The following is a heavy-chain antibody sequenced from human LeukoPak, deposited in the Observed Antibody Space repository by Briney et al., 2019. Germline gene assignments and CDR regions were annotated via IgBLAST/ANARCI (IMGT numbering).Heavy chain of an antibody. D-gene: IGHD4-17*01. V-gene: IGHV1-18*01. CDR3: ARDPFGDYGDLPYFDY. J-gene: IGHJ4*02. CDR1: GYIFTSYG. Sequence: ASVKVSCKASGYIFTSYGISWVRQAPGQGLEWMGWISAYNGNTNYAQKLQGRVTMTTDTSTSTAYMELRSLRSDDTAVYYCARDPFGDYGDLPYFDYWGQGTLVTVSS. CDR2: ISAYNGNT.